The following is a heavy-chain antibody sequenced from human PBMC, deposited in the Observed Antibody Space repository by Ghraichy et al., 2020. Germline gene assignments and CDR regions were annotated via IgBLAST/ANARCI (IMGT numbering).Heavy chain of an antibody. CDR2: IYTSGST. Sequence: SETLSLTCTVSGGSISSYYWSWIRQPPGKGLEWIGYIYTSGSTNYNPSLKSRVTISVDTSKNQFSLRLSSVTAADTAVYYCARRRGRWLQFDAFDIWGQGTMVTVSS. D-gene: IGHD5-24*01. V-gene: IGHV4-4*09. CDR1: GGSISSYY. CDR3: ARRRGRWLQFDAFDI. J-gene: IGHJ3*02.